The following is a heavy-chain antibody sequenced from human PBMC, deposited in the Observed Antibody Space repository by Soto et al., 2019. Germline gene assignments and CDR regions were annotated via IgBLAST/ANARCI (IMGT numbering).Heavy chain of an antibody. Sequence: EVQLVESGGGLVKPGGSLRLSCAASGFTFSTYSMNWVRQAPGKGLEWVSSISSSSSYIYYADSVKGRFTISRDNAKNSLYLQRNSLRDEDTAVYYCARYDSSGYYWPYYYYGMDVWGQGNTVTVYS. D-gene: IGHD3-22*01. V-gene: IGHV3-21*01. CDR2: ISSSSSYI. J-gene: IGHJ6*02. CDR1: GFTFSTYS. CDR3: ARYDSSGYYWPYYYYGMDV.